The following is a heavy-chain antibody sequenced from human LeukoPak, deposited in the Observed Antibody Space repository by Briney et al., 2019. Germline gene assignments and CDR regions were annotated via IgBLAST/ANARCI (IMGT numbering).Heavy chain of an antibody. CDR2: MNPNSGNT. Sequence: ASVKVSCKASGYTFTSYDINWVRQATGQGLEWMGWMNPNSGNTGYAQKFQGRVTMTRNTSISTAYMELSSLRSEDTAVYYCARDQTSKGDAFDIWGQGTMVTVSS. J-gene: IGHJ3*02. CDR1: GYTFTSYD. CDR3: ARDQTSKGDAFDI. V-gene: IGHV1-8*01.